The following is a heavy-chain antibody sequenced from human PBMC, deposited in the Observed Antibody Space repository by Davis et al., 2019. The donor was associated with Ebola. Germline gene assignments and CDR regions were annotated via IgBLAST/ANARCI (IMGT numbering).Heavy chain of an antibody. CDR2: IKEDGSQT. D-gene: IGHD3-3*01. CDR3: AKTFNEDGSGYRPSDY. V-gene: IGHV3-7*03. CDR1: GFTFSHSW. J-gene: IGHJ4*02. Sequence: GESLKISCAASGFTFSHSWMSWVRRAPGKGLEWVANIKEDGSQTYYVDSVKGRFTISTDNTKNSLSLQMSGLRPEDTAVYYCAKTFNEDGSGYRPSDYWGQGTLVTVSS.